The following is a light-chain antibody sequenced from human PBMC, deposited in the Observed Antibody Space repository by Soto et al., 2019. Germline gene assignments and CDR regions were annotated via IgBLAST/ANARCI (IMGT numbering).Light chain of an antibody. J-gene: IGKJ3*01. CDR2: GGS. CDR1: QSVSSSY. V-gene: IGKV3-20*01. CDR3: QQYGRSPPFS. Sequence: EIVLTQSPGTLSLSPGERATLSCRASQSVSSSYLAWYQQKPGQAPRLLIYGGSSRATGIPDRFSGSGSGTDFTLTISRLEPEDFAVYYCQQYGRSPPFSFGPGTKVDSK.